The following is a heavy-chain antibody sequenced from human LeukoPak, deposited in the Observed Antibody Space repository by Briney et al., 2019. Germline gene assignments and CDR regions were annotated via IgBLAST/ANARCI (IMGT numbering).Heavy chain of an antibody. V-gene: IGHV4-30-2*01. CDR2: IYHSGST. J-gene: IGHJ4*02. D-gene: IGHD2-21*02. CDR1: GGSISSGGYS. Sequence: SETLSLTCAVSGGSISSGGYSWSWIRQPPGKGLEWIGYIYHSGSTNYNPSLKSRVTISVDKSKNQFSLKLSSVTAADTAVYYCARAGDWEGVYFDYWGQGTLVTVSS. CDR3: ARAGDWEGVYFDY.